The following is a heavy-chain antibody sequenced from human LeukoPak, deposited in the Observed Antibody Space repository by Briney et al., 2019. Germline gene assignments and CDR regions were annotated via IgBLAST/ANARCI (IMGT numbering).Heavy chain of an antibody. CDR2: IHHSGST. CDR1: GGSISSGGYY. V-gene: IGHV4-30-2*01. CDR3: ARDKGRQWLVDY. D-gene: IGHD6-19*01. J-gene: IGHJ4*02. Sequence: SETLSLTCTVSGGSISSGGYYCRWIRQPPGTGLEWIGYIHHSGSTYYNPSLKSRVTISVDRSKNQFSLKLSSVTAADTAVYYCARDKGRQWLVDYWGQGTLVTVSS.